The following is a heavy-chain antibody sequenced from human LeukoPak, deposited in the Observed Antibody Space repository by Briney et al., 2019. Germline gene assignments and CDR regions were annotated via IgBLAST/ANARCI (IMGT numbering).Heavy chain of an antibody. Sequence: SETLSLTCTVSGGSITTYYWSWIRQPPGKGLEWIASIYYSGRSNYNPSLRSRIAISLNTSKNQFSLTLRSVTAADTAVYYCASDRGGDYASFDSWGQGTLVTVSS. D-gene: IGHD3-10*01. CDR1: GGSITTYY. V-gene: IGHV4-59*01. CDR3: ASDRGGDYASFDS. J-gene: IGHJ4*02. CDR2: IYYSGRS.